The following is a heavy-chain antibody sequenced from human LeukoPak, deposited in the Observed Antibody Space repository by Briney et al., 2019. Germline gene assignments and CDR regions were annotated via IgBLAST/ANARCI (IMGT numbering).Heavy chain of an antibody. CDR1: GFTFSSYS. CDR3: ASTRYCSGGSCSEGVDY. CDR2: ISSSSSTI. V-gene: IGHV3-48*01. Sequence: GGSLRLSCAASGFTFSSYSMNWVRQAPGKGLEWVSYISSSSSTIYYADSEKGRFTISRDNAKNSLYLQMNSLRAEDTAVYYCASTRYCSGGSCSEGVDYWGQGTLVTVSS. D-gene: IGHD2-15*01. J-gene: IGHJ4*02.